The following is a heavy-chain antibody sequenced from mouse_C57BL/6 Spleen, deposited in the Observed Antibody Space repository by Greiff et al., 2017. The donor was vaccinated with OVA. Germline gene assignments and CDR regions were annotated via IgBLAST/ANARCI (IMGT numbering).Heavy chain of an antibody. CDR3: AKRGDYDGFAY. V-gene: IGHV1-82*01. CDR1: GYAFSSSW. J-gene: IGHJ3*01. D-gene: IGHD2-4*01. Sequence: VQRVESGPELVKPGASVKISCKASGYAFSSSWMNWVKQRPGKGLEWIGRIYPGDGDNNYNGKFKGKATLTADKSSSTAYMQLSSLTSEDSAVYFCAKRGDYDGFAYWGQGTLVTVSA. CDR2: IYPGDGDN.